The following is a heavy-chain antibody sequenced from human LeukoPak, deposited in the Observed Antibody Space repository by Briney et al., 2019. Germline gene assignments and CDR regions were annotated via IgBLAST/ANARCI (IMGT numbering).Heavy chain of an antibody. J-gene: IGHJ4*02. Sequence: PGGSLRLSCAASGFTFSSYSMNWVRQAPGKGLEWVSSISSSSSYIYYADSVKGRFTISRDNAKKSIYLQMNSLRAEDTAVYFCAKVGTEVDHWGQGTLVIVSS. CDR2: ISSSSSYI. D-gene: IGHD1-26*01. CDR1: GFTFSSYS. V-gene: IGHV3-21*04. CDR3: AKVGTEVDH.